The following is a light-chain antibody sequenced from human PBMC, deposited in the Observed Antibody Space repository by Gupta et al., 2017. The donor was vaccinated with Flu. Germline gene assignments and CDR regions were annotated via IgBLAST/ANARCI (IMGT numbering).Light chain of an antibody. CDR1: KNINKW. V-gene: IGKV1-5*03. CDR2: KES. CDR3: QQYDSYSPT. Sequence: GDRVTITCRANKNINKWLAWYQQKPGKAPKVLIYKESSLESGVPSRFSGSGSGTEFTLTISSLQPDDVATYYCQQYDSYSPTFGQGTKVEVK. J-gene: IGKJ1*01.